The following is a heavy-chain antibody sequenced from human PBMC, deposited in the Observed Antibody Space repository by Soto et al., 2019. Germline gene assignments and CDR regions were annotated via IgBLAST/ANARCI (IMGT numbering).Heavy chain of an antibody. J-gene: IGHJ4*02. CDR3: AKDRRAGGNYGFYADF. CDR2: SSATGAGT. Sequence: EVQLLESGGGLVQPGGSLRLSCAASGFTFSSYGMTWVRQAPGKGLEWVSFSSATGAGTYYADSLKGRFTISRDNSKNTLYLQMTRRRADDTAVYYCAKDRRAGGNYGFYADFWGQGALVIVSS. V-gene: IGHV3-23*01. CDR1: GFTFSSYG. D-gene: IGHD1-7*01.